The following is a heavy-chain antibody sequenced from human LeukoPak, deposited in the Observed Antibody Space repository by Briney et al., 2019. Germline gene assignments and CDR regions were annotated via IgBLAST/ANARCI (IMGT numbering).Heavy chain of an antibody. V-gene: IGHV1-69*04. CDR2: IIPILGIA. CDR1: GGTFSSYA. CDR3: ASSPGMVSYYFDY. Sequence: SVKVSCKASGGTFSSYAISWVRQAPGQGLEWMGRIIPILGIANYARKFQGRVTITADKSTSTAYMELSSLRSEDTAVYYCASSPGMVSYYFDYWGQGTLVTVSS. J-gene: IGHJ4*02. D-gene: IGHD1-26*01.